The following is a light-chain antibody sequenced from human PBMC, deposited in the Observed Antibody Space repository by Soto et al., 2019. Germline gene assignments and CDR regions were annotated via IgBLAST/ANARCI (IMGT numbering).Light chain of an antibody. CDR3: SSYTSSSTPV. CDR2: DVS. J-gene: IGLJ1*01. CDR1: SSDVGGYNY. Sequence: YELTQPASVSGSPGQSITISCTGTSSDVGGYNYVSWYQQHPGKAPKLMIYDVSNRPSGVSNRFSGSKSGNTASQTISGLQAEDEADYYCSSYTSSSTPVFGTGTKVTVL. V-gene: IGLV2-14*01.